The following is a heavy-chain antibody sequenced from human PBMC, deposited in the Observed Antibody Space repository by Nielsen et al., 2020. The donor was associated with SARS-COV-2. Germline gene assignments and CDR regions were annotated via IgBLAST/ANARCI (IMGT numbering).Heavy chain of an antibody. J-gene: IGHJ4*02. Sequence: GESLKISCAASGFTFNIYAMAWVRRAPGRGLEWVSGTSASGASTYYADSVKGRFSISRDNSRNTLYLQMNSLRAEDTAVYYCARGTKAQGFDYWGQGTLVTVSS. CDR2: TSASGAST. D-gene: IGHD2-8*01. CDR3: ARGTKAQGFDY. V-gene: IGHV3-23*01. CDR1: GFTFNIYA.